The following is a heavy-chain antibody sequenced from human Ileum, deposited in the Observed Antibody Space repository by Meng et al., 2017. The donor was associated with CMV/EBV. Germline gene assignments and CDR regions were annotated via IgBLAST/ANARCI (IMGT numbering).Heavy chain of an antibody. J-gene: IGHJ4*02. D-gene: IGHD3-3*01. CDR2: INHSGST. CDR3: SWGGDDFWSGPPLDY. V-gene: IGHV4-34*01. Sequence: VYSGSFSGYYWSWIRQPPGKGLEWIGEINHSGSTNYNPSLKSRVTISVDTSKNQFSLKLSSVTAADTAVYYCSWGGDDFWSGPPLDYWGQGTLVTVSS. CDR1: SGSFSGYY.